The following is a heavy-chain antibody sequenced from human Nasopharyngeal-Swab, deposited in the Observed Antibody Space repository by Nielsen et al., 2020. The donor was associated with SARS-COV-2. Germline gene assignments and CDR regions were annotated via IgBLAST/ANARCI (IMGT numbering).Heavy chain of an antibody. J-gene: IGHJ4*02. D-gene: IGHD2-2*01. CDR2: ISEDGSIT. CDR1: GFTFSSHW. Sequence: GESLKIPCAASGFTFSSHWMHWVRQAPGNGLVWVSRISEDGSITTYADSVKGRFTISRDNAKNTLFLQMHSLRADDTAIYYCASQLGHPDSWGQGTLVTVSS. V-gene: IGHV3-74*01. CDR3: ASQLGHPDS.